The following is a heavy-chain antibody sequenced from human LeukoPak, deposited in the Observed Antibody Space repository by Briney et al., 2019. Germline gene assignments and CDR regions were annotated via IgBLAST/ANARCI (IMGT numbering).Heavy chain of an antibody. V-gene: IGHV4-4*09. D-gene: IGHD1-26*01. Sequence: PETLSLTCTVSGGSISSYYWSWIRQPPGKGLEWIGHMYTSGTTNYNPSLKSRVTMSVDTSKKQFSLKLTSVTAADTAVYYCARRADWFDPWGQGTLVTVSS. CDR1: GGSISSYY. J-gene: IGHJ5*02. CDR3: ARRADWFDP. CDR2: MYTSGTT.